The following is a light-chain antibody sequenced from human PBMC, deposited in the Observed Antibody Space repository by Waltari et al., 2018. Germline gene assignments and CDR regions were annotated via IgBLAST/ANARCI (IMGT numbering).Light chain of an antibody. V-gene: IGKV2-29*02. CDR3: MQGIHLPLT. J-gene: IGKJ4*01. Sequence: ETVMTQTPVSLSVTPGQPASMSCKSSQSLLESDGKTYLHWYLQKPGQSPQLLIYDVSSRFSEWPDRFSGSGAGTDFTLRISRVEAEDVGVYYCMQGIHLPLTFGGGTKVEMK. CDR1: QSLLESDGKTY. CDR2: DVS.